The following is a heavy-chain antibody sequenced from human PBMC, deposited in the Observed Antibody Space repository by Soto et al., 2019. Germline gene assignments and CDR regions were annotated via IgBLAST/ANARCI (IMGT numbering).Heavy chain of an antibody. J-gene: IGHJ3*02. CDR2: INYSGST. D-gene: IGHD3-10*01. Sequence: QVQLQESGPGLVKPSQTLSLTCTVSGGSISSGGYFWSWIRQHPGKGLEWIGDINYSGSTYSNPSLKIRVTISVDTSKNQFSLKLSSVTAADTAVDYCARDILLWFGELPPRAHDAFDIWGQGTMVTVSS. V-gene: IGHV4-31*03. CDR3: ARDILLWFGELPPRAHDAFDI. CDR1: GGSISSGGYF.